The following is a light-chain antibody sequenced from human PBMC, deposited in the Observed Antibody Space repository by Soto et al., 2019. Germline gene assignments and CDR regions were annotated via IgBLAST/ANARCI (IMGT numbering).Light chain of an antibody. CDR1: QSISSW. CDR2: KAS. CDR3: QQYNSHSSYT. V-gene: IGKV1-5*03. Sequence: DIQMTQSPSTLSASVGDRVTITCRASQSISSWLAWYQQKPGKAPKLLIYKASSLGSGVPSRFSGSGSGTVFTLTISSLQPDDFATYYCQQYNSHSSYTFGQGTKLEIK. J-gene: IGKJ2*01.